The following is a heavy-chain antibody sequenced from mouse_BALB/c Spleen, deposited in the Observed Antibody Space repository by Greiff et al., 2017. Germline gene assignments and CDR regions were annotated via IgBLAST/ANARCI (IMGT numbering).Heavy chain of an antibody. V-gene: IGHV1-4*02. CDR2: INPSSGYT. Sequence: VQLQQSAAELARPGASVKMSCKASGYTFTSYTMHWVKQRPGQGLEWIGYINPSSGYTEYNQKFKDKTTLTADKSSSTAYMQLSSLTSEDSAVYYCARSGYGGGSMDYWGQGTSVTVSS. CDR1: GYTFTSYT. CDR3: ARSGYGGGSMDY. J-gene: IGHJ4*01. D-gene: IGHD2-2*01.